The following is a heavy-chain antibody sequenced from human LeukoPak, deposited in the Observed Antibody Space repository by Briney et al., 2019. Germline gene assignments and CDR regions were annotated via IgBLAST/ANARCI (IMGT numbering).Heavy chain of an antibody. CDR1: GGTFSSYA. V-gene: IGHV1-69*05. J-gene: IGHJ5*02. CDR3: ARDYVGCGYLNWFDP. D-gene: IGHD5-12*01. CDR2: IIPIFGTA. Sequence: SVKVSCKASGGTFSSYAISWVRQAPGQGLEWMGGIIPIFGTANYAQKFQGRVTITTDESTSTAYMELSSLRSEDTAVYYCARDYVGCGYLNWFDPWGQGTLVTVSS.